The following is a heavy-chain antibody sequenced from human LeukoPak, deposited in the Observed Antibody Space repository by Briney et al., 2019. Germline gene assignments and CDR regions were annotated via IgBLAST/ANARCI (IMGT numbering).Heavy chain of an antibody. V-gene: IGHV1-2*02. CDR3: ARAPRSHEYPNDAFDI. CDR2: INPNRGGT. Sequence: GASVKVSCKASGYTFTGYYMHWVRQAPGQGLEWMGWINPNRGGTNYAQKFQGRVTMTRDTSISTAYMELSRLRSDDTAVYYCARAPRSHEYPNDAFDIWGQGTMVTVSS. J-gene: IGHJ3*02. CDR1: GYTFTGYY. D-gene: IGHD2-2*02.